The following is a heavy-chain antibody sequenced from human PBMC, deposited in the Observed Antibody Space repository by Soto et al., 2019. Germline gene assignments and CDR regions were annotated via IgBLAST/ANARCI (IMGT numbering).Heavy chain of an antibody. D-gene: IGHD3-3*01. J-gene: IGHJ6*01. CDR1: GYPFTGDY. V-gene: IGHV1-2*04. CDR2: INPNSCGT. Sequence: GSGKVAWKASGYPFTGDYMHLVRQAPGQGLEWIGWINPNSCGTNYAQKFHDWVTMTRYTSISTAYMELSRLRSYDTALYYCARESRTVLRFLEWSAYGMDVWGHGTPVTVSS. CDR3: ARESRTVLRFLEWSAYGMDV.